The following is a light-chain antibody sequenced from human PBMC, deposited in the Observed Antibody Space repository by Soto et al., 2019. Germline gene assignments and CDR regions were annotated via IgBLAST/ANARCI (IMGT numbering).Light chain of an antibody. CDR2: EVS. V-gene: IGLV2-14*03. Sequence: QSVLTQPASVSGSPGQSITISCSGTSSDIGAYDFVSWYQQHPGRAPKLIIYEVSNRLSGLSYRFSGSKSGNTASLTISGLQAEDEGDYYCSAYARGRTLVFGGGTKLTVL. J-gene: IGLJ2*01. CDR1: SSDIGAYDF. CDR3: SAYARGRTLV.